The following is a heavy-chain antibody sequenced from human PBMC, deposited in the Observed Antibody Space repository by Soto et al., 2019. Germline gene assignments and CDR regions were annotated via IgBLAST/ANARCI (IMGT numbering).Heavy chain of an antibody. CDR3: AREVSIAAAGTGGWFDP. D-gene: IGHD6-13*01. CDR2: IYYSGST. J-gene: IGHJ5*02. CDR1: GGSVSSNSYY. Sequence: PSETLSLTCPVSGGSVSSNSYYWSWFRQPPVKGLDCLGYIYYSGSTYYNPSLQSRVTILVDTAKTQFSLKVRSVAAADTALSYCAREVSIAAAGTGGWFDPWGQGTLVTVSS. V-gene: IGHV4-30-4*08.